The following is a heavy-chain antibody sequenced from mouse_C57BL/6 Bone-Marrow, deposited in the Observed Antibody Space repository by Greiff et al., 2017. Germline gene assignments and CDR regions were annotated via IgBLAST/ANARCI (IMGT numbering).Heavy chain of an antibody. CDR2: ISDGGSYT. D-gene: IGHD1-1*01. CDR3: ARDYYGSTFYWFDY. Sequence: EVQVVESGGGLVKPGGSLKLSCAASGFTFSSYAMSWVRQTPEKRLEWVATISDGGSYTYYPDNVKGRFTISRDNAKNNLYLQMSHLKSEDTAMDYCARDYYGSTFYWFDYWGQGTTLTVSS. CDR1: GFTFSSYA. J-gene: IGHJ2*01. V-gene: IGHV5-4*01.